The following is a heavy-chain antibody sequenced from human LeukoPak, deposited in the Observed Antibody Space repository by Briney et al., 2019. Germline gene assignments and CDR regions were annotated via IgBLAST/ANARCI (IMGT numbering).Heavy chain of an antibody. CDR1: GGSITPYY. Sequence: SETLSLTCTVSGGSITPYYWSWIRQPPGKGLEWVGFIYYSGSANYNPSLKSRVTMSLDTSKPQFSLRLSSMTAADTAVYYCARVGSDSRDFYYMDVWGKGTMVTVSS. CDR3: ARVGSDSRDFYYMDV. CDR2: IYYSGSA. J-gene: IGHJ6*03. V-gene: IGHV4-59*01. D-gene: IGHD3-22*01.